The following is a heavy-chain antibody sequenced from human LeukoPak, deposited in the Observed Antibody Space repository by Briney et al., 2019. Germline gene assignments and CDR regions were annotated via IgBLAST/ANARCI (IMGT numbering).Heavy chain of an antibody. CDR3: ARFWTYCSSTSCYYYFDY. V-gene: IGHV1-18*01. J-gene: IGHJ4*02. CDR1: GYTFTSYG. Sequence: GASVKVSXKASGYTFTSYGISWVRQAPGQGLEWMGWISAYNGNTNYAQKLQGRVTMTTDTSTSTAYMELRSLRSDDTAVYYCARFWTYCSSTSCYYYFDYWGQGNLVTVSS. CDR2: ISAYNGNT. D-gene: IGHD2-2*01.